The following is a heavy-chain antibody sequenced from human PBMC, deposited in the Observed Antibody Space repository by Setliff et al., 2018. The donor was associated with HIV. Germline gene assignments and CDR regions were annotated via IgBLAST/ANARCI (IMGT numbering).Heavy chain of an antibody. CDR2: IYHSGST. V-gene: IGHV4-38-2*01. D-gene: IGHD3-10*01. J-gene: IGHJ4*02. Sequence: PSETLSLTCALSGYSISNGYYWGWIRQPSGKGLEWIGSIYHSGSTFYNPSLRSRVTISVDTSQDQFSLRLTSVTAADTAVYYCAARNSGNPTGHFDYWGQGTLVTVSS. CDR3: AARNSGNPTGHFDY. CDR1: GYSISNGYY.